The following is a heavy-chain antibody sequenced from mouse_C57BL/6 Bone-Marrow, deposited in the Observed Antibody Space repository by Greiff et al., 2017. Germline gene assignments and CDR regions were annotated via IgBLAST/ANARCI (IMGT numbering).Heavy chain of an antibody. D-gene: IGHD4-1*01. V-gene: IGHV1-55*01. Sequence: QVQLQQPGAELVKPGASVKMSCKASGYTFTSYWITWVKQRPGQGLEWIGDNYPTSVRTNYNEKFKSKAILTVDTSANTAYMQLSSLTSEDAAVFYCAGSGPLGRSVDYWGQGTTLTVSS. J-gene: IGHJ2*01. CDR3: AGSGPLGRSVDY. CDR1: GYTFTSYW. CDR2: NYPTSVRT.